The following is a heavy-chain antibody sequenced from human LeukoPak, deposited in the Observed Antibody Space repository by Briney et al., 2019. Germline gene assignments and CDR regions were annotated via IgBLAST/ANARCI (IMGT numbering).Heavy chain of an antibody. V-gene: IGHV1-8*01. CDR3: ARDYDLDY. CDR1: GYTFTSYD. D-gene: IGHD3-22*01. J-gene: IGHJ4*02. CDR2: MNPNTGNT. Sequence: ASVKVSCKASGYTFTSYDINWVRQATGQGLEWMGWMNPNTGNTAYAQKFQGRVTMTRNTSISTAYMELSTLRFEDTAVYYCARDYDLDYWGQGTLVTVSS.